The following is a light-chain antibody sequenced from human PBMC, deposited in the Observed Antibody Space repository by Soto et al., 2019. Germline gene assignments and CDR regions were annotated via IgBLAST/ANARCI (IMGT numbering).Light chain of an antibody. V-gene: IGKV3D-15*01. CDR2: DAS. CDR3: HQHNNWPLT. J-gene: IGKJ4*01. Sequence: EIVMTQSPATLSLSPGERATLSCRASQTVSSYSAWYQQKPGQAPRLLIYDASTRATGIPARFSGSGSGTEFTLTISSLQSEDFAVYYCHQHNNWPLTFGGGTKVEI. CDR1: QTVSSY.